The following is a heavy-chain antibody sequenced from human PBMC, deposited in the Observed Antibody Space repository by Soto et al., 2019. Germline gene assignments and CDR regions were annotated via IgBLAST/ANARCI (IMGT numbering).Heavy chain of an antibody. Sequence: EVPLVESGGGRVKPGGSLIRSCPASGFSFSSYSMKWLLQAPGKGLEWVASVSSSSRYIYYADSVKGRFTSSRDNAKNSLYLQMNSLRAEDTAVYYCARPFRYSNYVDYWGQGTLVTVSS. CDR3: ARPFRYSNYVDY. J-gene: IGHJ4*02. D-gene: IGHD4-4*01. CDR1: GFSFSSYS. CDR2: VSSSSRYI. V-gene: IGHV3-21*01.